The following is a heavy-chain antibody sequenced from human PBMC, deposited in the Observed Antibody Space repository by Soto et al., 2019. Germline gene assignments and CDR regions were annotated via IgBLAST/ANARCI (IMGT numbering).Heavy chain of an antibody. V-gene: IGHV4-34*01. CDR3: AREAARRPISY. CDR2: INHSGST. D-gene: IGHD6-6*01. CDR1: GGSFSGYY. Sequence: QVQLQQWGAGLLKPSETLSLTCAVYGGSFSGYYWSWIRQPPGKGLEWIGEINHSGSTNYNPSLKSQVTISVETCKNQFSLKLSSVTAADTAVYYCAREAARRPISYWGQGTLVTVSS. J-gene: IGHJ4*02.